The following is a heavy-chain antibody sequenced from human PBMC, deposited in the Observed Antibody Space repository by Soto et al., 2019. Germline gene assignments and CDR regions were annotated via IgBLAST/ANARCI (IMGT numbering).Heavy chain of an antibody. Sequence: SETLSLTCTVSGDSIISSDFYWGRVRQPPGKGLEWIGSIFYLGSSYYNPSLKSRVTMSVDTSKNQFSLRLRSVTAADTALYFCARHSLALRKNNWFDPWGQGIMVTVSS. D-gene: IGHD3-3*02. CDR2: IFYLGSS. CDR1: GDSIISSDFY. J-gene: IGHJ5*02. V-gene: IGHV4-39*01. CDR3: ARHSLALRKNNWFDP.